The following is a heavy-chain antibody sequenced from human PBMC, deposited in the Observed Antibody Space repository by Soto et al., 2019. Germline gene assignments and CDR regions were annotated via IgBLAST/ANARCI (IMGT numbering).Heavy chain of an antibody. CDR3: AKDNDGSSYYGMDV. D-gene: IGHD3-10*01. CDR2: ISYDGSNK. Sequence: GGSLRLSCADSGFTFSSYGMHWVRQSPGKGLEWVAVISYDGSNKYYADSVKGRFTISRDNSKNTLYLQMNSLRAEDTAVYYCAKDNDGSSYYGMDVWGQGTTVTVS. V-gene: IGHV3-30*18. J-gene: IGHJ6*02. CDR1: GFTFSSYG.